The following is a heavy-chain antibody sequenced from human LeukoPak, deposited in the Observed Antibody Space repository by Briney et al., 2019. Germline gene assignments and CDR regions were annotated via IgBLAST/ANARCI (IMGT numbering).Heavy chain of an antibody. CDR2: IYYSGIT. V-gene: IGHV4-59*08. D-gene: IGHD3-22*01. Sequence: SETLSLTCTVSGGSISSYFWSWIRQPPGKGLEWIGYIYYSGITNYNPSLKSRVTISVDTSKTHFSLKLSSVTAADTAVYYCARATPTYYYDSSGYSGGTNWFDPWGQGTLVTVSS. J-gene: IGHJ5*02. CDR1: GGSISSYF. CDR3: ARATPTYYYDSSGYSGGTNWFDP.